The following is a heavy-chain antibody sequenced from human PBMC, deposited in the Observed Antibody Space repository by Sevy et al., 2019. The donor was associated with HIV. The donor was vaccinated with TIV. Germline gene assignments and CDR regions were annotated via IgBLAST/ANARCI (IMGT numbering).Heavy chain of an antibody. Sequence: GGSLRLSCAASRFTVTNNYISWVRQAPGKGLDWVALSYSDDSRYFAYSVRGRFTISRDSLNNTLYLQMNSLRAEDTAVYYCARLHPHIAAARAMDVWGQGTTVTVSS. CDR3: ARLHPHIAAARAMDV. V-gene: IGHV3-53*01. CDR2: SYSDDSR. D-gene: IGHD6-13*01. CDR1: RFTVTNNY. J-gene: IGHJ6*02.